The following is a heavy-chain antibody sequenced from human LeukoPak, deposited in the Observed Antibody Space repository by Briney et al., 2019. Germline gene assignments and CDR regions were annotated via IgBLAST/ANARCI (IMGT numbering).Heavy chain of an antibody. D-gene: IGHD3-22*01. CDR2: IYSGGST. CDR1: GFTVSSNY. J-gene: IGHJ3*02. Sequence: GGSLRLSCAASGFTVSSNYMSWVRQAPGQGLEWVSVIYSGGSTYYADSVKGRFTISRDNSKNTLYLQMNSLRAEDTAVYYCARGTMRITMMARGAFDIWGQGTMVTVSS. CDR3: ARGTMRITMMARGAFDI. V-gene: IGHV3-66*01.